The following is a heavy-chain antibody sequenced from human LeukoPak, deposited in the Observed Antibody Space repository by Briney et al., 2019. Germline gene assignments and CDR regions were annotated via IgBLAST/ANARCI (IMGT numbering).Heavy chain of an antibody. Sequence: PSETLSLTCTVSGGSISSGGYFWTWIRQLPGKGLEWIGYISYSGRTSYNSALKSRVSISADTSKNQFSLKLSSVTAADTAVYYCASGRWLKGVDYWGQGTLVTVSS. J-gene: IGHJ4*02. CDR2: ISYSGRT. V-gene: IGHV4-31*03. CDR3: ASGRWLKGVDY. D-gene: IGHD4-23*01. CDR1: GGSISSGGYF.